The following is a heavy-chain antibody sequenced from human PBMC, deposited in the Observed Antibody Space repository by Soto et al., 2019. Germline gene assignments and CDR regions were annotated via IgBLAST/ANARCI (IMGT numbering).Heavy chain of an antibody. CDR2: VNGGGGST. J-gene: IGHJ4*02. V-gene: IGHV3-23*01. Sequence: QLLESGGGLVQPGGSLRLSCAASGFSFSGHAMSWVRQAPGKGLEWVSSVNGGGGSTYYADSVKGRFTISRDNSKTTLYLQMNRLRVEDTAVYYCAKDLDYSDSLPFDCWGQGTLVTVSS. CDR3: AKDLDYSDSLPFDC. D-gene: IGHD4-17*01. CDR1: GFSFSGHA.